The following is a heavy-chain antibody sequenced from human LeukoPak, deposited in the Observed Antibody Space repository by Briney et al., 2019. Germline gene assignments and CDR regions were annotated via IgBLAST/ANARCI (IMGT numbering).Heavy chain of an antibody. J-gene: IGHJ4*02. Sequence: SQTLSLTCTVSGGSISSGGYYWSWIRQHPGKGLEWIGYIYYSGSTYYNPSLKSRVTISVDTSKNQFSLKLSSVTAADTAVYYFGRKRFFCWGGGGYYFDYWGQGTLVTVSS. D-gene: IGHD3-16*01. CDR2: IYYSGST. CDR3: GRKRFFCWGGGGYYFDY. CDR1: GGSISSGGYY. V-gene: IGHV4-31*03.